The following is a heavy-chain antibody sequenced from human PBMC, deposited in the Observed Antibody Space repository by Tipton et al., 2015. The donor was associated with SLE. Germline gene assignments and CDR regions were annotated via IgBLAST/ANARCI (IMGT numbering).Heavy chain of an antibody. V-gene: IGHV4-59*01. D-gene: IGHD6-19*01. Sequence: TLSLTCTVSGGSIGSYYWHWIRQSPGKALEWIGYIYFDGNSNGRGNYNPSLKSRVTMSVDPSKMQFSLNLNSVTAADTALNFCARGVAERLGLDFWGRGTLVTVSS. J-gene: IGHJ2*01. CDR3: ARGVAERLGLDF. CDR1: GGSIGSYY. CDR2: IYFDGNS.